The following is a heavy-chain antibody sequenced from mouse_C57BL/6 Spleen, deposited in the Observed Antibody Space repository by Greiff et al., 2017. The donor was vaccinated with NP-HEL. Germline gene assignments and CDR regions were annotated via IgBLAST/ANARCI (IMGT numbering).Heavy chain of an antibody. V-gene: IGHV1-80*01. J-gene: IGHJ2*01. CDR1: GYAFSSYW. Sequence: QVQLQQSGAELVKPGASVKISCKASGYAFSSYWMNWVKQRPGKGLEWIGQIYPGDGDTNYNGKFKGKATLTADKSSSTAYMQLSSLTSEDSAVYFCARGDYYGSSSYCDYWGQGTTLTVSS. D-gene: IGHD1-1*01. CDR2: IYPGDGDT. CDR3: ARGDYYGSSSYCDY.